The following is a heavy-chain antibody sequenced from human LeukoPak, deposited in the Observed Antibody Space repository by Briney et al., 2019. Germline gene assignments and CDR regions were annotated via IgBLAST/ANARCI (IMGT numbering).Heavy chain of an antibody. J-gene: IGHJ5*02. CDR2: IYYSGST. Sequence: PSETLSLTCTVSGGSISSYYWSWIRQPPGKGLEWIGYIYYSGSTNYNPSPKSRVTISVDTSKNQFSLKLSSVTAADTAVYYCARDLGGNWFDPWGQGTLVTVSS. V-gene: IGHV4-59*01. CDR3: ARDLGGNWFDP. CDR1: GGSISSYY.